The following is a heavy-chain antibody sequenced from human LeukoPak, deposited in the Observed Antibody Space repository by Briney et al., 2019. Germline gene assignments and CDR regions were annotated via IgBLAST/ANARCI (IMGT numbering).Heavy chain of an antibody. CDR1: GGSISSYY. Sequence: SETLSLTCTVSGGSISSYYWSWIRQPPGKGLEWIGYIYYSGSTYYNPSLKSRVTISVDTSKNQFSLKLSSVTAADTAVYYCARHWGGSCYNHFNYWGQGTLVTVSS. CDR2: IYYSGST. D-gene: IGHD2-15*01. J-gene: IGHJ4*02. CDR3: ARHWGGSCYNHFNY. V-gene: IGHV4-59*08.